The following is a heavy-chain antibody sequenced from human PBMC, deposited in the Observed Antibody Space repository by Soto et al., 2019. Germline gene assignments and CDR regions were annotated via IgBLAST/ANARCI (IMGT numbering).Heavy chain of an antibody. J-gene: IGHJ6*02. CDR3: ATDLLGPGRAYGMDV. CDR1: GFTFSSYG. V-gene: IGHV3-30*03. CDR2: ISYDGSNK. Sequence: QVQLVESGGGVVQPGRSLRLSCAASGFTFSSYGMHWVRQAPGKGLEWVAVISYDGSNKYYADSVKGRFTISRDNSKNTLYLQRTSLRAEDTAVYYCATDLLGPGRAYGMDVWGQGTTVTVSS. D-gene: IGHD7-27*01.